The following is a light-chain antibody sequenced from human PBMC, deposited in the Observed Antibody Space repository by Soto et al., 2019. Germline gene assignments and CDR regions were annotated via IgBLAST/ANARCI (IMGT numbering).Light chain of an antibody. Sequence: QSALTQPASVSGSPGQSITISCTGTSSDVGGYNYVSWYQQHPGKAPNLMIYEVSNRPSGVSNRFSGSKSGNTASLTISGLQAEDEADYYCSSYTSRSTPWVFGGGTKLTVL. CDR2: EVS. J-gene: IGLJ3*02. CDR3: SSYTSRSTPWV. CDR1: SSDVGGYNY. V-gene: IGLV2-14*01.